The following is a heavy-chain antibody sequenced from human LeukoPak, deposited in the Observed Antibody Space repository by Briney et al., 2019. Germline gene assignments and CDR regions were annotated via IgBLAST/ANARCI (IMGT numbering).Heavy chain of an antibody. J-gene: IGHJ4*02. CDR2: IKDKTESWPI. D-gene: IGHD2-21*01. CDR1: GVIFSNVW. V-gene: IGHV3-15*07. Sequence: GGSLRLSCAASGVIFSNVWINWVRQAPGKGLEWVGRIKDKTESWPIDYAAPVKGRFTISRDDSKNTVYLQMSSPQSEDTAIYYCTTDLRWVGGDQPLDNWGQGTLVTVSS. CDR3: TTDLRWVGGDQPLDN.